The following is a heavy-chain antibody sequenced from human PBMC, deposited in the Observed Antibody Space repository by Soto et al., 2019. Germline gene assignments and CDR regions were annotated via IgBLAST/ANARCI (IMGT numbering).Heavy chain of an antibody. V-gene: IGHV3-74*01. CDR1: GFTFNMYW. D-gene: IGHD6-13*01. CDR3: ARPLEQHQLGFGMDV. J-gene: IGHJ6*01. CDR2: IYNDGTYA. Sequence: GGSLRLSCAGSGFTFNMYWMHWVRQVPGKGPVWVARIYNDGTYADYADSVKGRFTISRDNSKSTLYLQMNSLRAEDTAVYYCARPLEQHQLGFGMDVWGQGSPVTSPQ.